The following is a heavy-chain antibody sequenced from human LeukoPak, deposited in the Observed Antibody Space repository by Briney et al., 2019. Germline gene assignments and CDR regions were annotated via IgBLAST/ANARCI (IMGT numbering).Heavy chain of an antibody. V-gene: IGHV4-39*07. CDR3: ARGGYSSSWYGPTSDYYYMDV. Sequence: SQTLTLTCTVPGGSISSSSYYWGWLRQPPGKGLEWIGSIYYSGSTYYNPSLKSRVTISVDTSKNQFSLKLSSVTAADAAVYYCARGGYSSSWYGPTSDYYYMDVWGKGTTVTVSS. CDR1: GGSISSSSYY. J-gene: IGHJ6*03. CDR2: IYYSGST. D-gene: IGHD6-13*01.